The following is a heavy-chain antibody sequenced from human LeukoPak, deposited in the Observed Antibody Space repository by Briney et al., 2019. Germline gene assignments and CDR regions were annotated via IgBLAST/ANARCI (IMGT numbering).Heavy chain of an antibody. J-gene: IGHJ4*02. CDR3: ARADDYYDSSGYYDY. CDR1: GGSISSSSYY. Sequence: PSETLSLTCTVSGGSISSSSYYWGWIRQPPGKGLEWIGSIYYSGSTYYNPSLKSRVTISVDTTKNQFSLKLSSVTAADTAVYYCARADDYYDSSGYYDYWGQGILFTVSS. V-gene: IGHV4-39*01. CDR2: IYYSGST. D-gene: IGHD3-22*01.